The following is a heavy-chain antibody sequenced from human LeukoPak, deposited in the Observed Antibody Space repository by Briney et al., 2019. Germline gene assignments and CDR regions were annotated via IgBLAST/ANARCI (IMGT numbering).Heavy chain of an antibody. CDR1: GFTISSYG. V-gene: IGHV3-23*01. D-gene: IGHD2-8*01. J-gene: IGHJ4*02. CDR2: ISSSAEST. Sequence: QTGGSLRLSYTASGFTISSYGMSWVRQAPGKGLEWVSAISSSAESTYYADSVKGRFTISKDISKNTLYLQMDSLRAEDTAIYYCAKDSPVCTYWGQGTLVTVSS. CDR3: AKDSPVCTY.